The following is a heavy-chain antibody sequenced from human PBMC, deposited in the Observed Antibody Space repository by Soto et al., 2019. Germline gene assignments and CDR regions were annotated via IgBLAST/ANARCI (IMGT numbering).Heavy chain of an antibody. J-gene: IGHJ5*02. CDR2: IYHSGST. CDR1: YS. Sequence: YSSYRFRQPPGKGLEWIGYIYHSGSTYYNPSLKSRVTISVDRSKNQFSLKLSSVTAADTAVYYCARWGNSNWFDPWGQGTLVTVSS. CDR3: ARWGNSNWFDP. V-gene: IGHV4-30-2*01. D-gene: IGHD4-4*01.